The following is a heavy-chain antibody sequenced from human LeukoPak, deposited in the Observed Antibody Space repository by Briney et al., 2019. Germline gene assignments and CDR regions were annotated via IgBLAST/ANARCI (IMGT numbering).Heavy chain of an antibody. CDR1: GDSLRSSNW. Sequence: SETLSLTCAVSGDSLRSSNWWSWVRQPSGKGLEWIGEIYHSGTTNYYPSLKSRVTISMDTSKNQFSLNLRSVTAADTAVYYCANKVYCSTTSCYHAGFWGQGTLVTVSS. J-gene: IGHJ4*02. D-gene: IGHD2-2*01. CDR2: IYHSGTT. CDR3: ANKVYCSTTSCYHAGF. V-gene: IGHV4-4*02.